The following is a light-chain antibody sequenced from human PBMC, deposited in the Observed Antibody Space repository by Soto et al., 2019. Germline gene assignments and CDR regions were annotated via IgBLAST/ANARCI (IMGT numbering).Light chain of an antibody. CDR1: SSDVGGYNH. Sequence: QSALTQPASVSGSPGQSITISCTGSSSDVGGYNHVSWYQQHPGKAPKLMIYEVSNRPSGVSNRFSGSKSGNTASLTISGLQAEDEADYYCSSYAGSYTGVFGGGTKLTVL. CDR3: SSYAGSYTGV. CDR2: EVS. V-gene: IGLV2-14*01. J-gene: IGLJ3*02.